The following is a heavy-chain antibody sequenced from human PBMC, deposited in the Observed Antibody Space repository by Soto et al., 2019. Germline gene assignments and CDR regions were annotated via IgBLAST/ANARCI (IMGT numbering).Heavy chain of an antibody. CDR2: ISGSGGST. D-gene: IGHD1-26*01. V-gene: IGHV3-23*01. Sequence: EVQLLESGGGLVQPGGSLRLSCAASGFTFSSYAMSWVRQAPGKGMEWVSAISGSGGSTYYADSVKGRFTISRDNSKNTLELQMNSLRAEDTAVYYCAKDRRYSGSDLEGSPFDYWGQGTLVTVSS. CDR3: AKDRRYSGSDLEGSPFDY. J-gene: IGHJ4*02. CDR1: GFTFSSYA.